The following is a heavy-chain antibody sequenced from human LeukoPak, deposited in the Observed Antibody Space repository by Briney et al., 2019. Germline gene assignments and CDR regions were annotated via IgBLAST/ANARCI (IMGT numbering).Heavy chain of an antibody. CDR3: ARHDVAGRTNRFDP. D-gene: IGHD6-19*01. J-gene: IGHJ5*02. CDR2: IYYTGST. Sequence: NPSETLSLTCTVSGGSISSYYWSWIRQPPGKGLEWIGYIYYTGSTYSNPSLKSRVTILVDTSKNQISLKLSSVTAVDTAVYYCARHDVAGRTNRFDPWGQGTLVTVSS. V-gene: IGHV4-59*08. CDR1: GGSISSYY.